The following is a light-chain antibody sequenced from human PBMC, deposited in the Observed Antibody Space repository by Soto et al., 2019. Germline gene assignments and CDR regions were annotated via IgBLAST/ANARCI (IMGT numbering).Light chain of an antibody. V-gene: IGLV6-57*04. Sequence: NFMLTQPHSVSESPGKTVTISCTRSGGSIANNYVQWYQQRPGSAPTPVIFQDNERPSGVPDRFSGSIDSSSNSASLTISGLWTEDEADYYCHSYDSSAHWVFGGGTKLTVL. CDR2: QDN. CDR3: HSYDSSAHWV. CDR1: GGSIANNY. J-gene: IGLJ3*02.